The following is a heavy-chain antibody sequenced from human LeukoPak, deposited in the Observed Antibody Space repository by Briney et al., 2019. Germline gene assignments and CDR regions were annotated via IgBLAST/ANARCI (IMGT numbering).Heavy chain of an antibody. CDR2: IYHSGST. CDR3: ARDGKTYGDYTGY. CDR1: GYSISSGYY. D-gene: IGHD4-17*01. V-gene: IGHV4-38-2*02. J-gene: IGHJ4*02. Sequence: SETLSLTCTVSGYSISSGYYWGWIRQPPGKGLEWIGSIYHSGSTYYNPSLKSRVTISVDTSKNQFSLKLSSVTAADTAVYCCARDGKTYGDYTGYWGQGTLVTVSS.